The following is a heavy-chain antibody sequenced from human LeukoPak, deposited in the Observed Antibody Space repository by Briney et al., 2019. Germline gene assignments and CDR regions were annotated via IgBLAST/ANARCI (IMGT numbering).Heavy chain of an antibody. V-gene: IGHV3-15*01. CDR2: IKSKTGGGTT. CDR3: AHRDTTMVRVDY. D-gene: IGHD5-18*01. CDR1: GITFRNAS. J-gene: IGHJ4*02. Sequence: PGGSLRLSCAASGITFRNASMSWVRQPPGKGLEWVGRIKSKTGGGTTDYAAPVKGGFTISRDDSKSTLYLQMNSLTTEDTAVYFCAHRDTTMVRVDYWGQGTLVTVSS.